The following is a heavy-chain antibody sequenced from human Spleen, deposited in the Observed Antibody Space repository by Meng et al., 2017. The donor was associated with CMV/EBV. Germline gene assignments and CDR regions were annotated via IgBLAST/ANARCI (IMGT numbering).Heavy chain of an antibody. D-gene: IGHD3-3*01. V-gene: IGHV4-34*01. CDR2: INHSGST. CDR1: GGSFSGYY. J-gene: IGHJ6*02. CDR3: ARGRITIFGVVHMDV. Sequence: SETLSLTCAVYGGSFSGYYWSWIRQPPGKGLEWIGEINHSGSTYYNPSLKSRVTISVDTSKNQFSLKLSSVTAADTAVYYCARGRITIFGVVHMDVWGQGTTVTVSS.